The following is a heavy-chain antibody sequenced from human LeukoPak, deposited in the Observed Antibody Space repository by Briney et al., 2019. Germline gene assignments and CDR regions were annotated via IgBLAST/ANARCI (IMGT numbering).Heavy chain of an antibody. CDR1: GGTFSSYA. V-gene: IGHV1-2*02. CDR2: INPNSGGT. Sequence: GASVKVSCKASGGTFSSYAISWVRQAPGQGLEWMGWINPNSGGTNYAQKFQGRVTMTRDTSISTAYMELSRLGSDDTAVYYCAREYGSITMVIWGQGTMVTVSS. D-gene: IGHD3-10*01. CDR3: AREYGSITMVI. J-gene: IGHJ3*02.